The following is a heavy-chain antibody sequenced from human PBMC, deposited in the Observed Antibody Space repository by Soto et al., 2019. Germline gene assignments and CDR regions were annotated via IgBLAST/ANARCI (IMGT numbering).Heavy chain of an antibody. CDR3: ARDGIYDSSGYYYYGMDV. CDR1: GYTFTDYY. CDR2: IYPTTGGT. D-gene: IGHD3-22*01. J-gene: IGHJ6*02. Sequence: ASVKVSCKTSGYTFTDYYIHWVRQAPGQGLEWMGWIYPTTGGTNYAPKFQGWVTMTRDTSSSTAYMELSRLKSDDTAVYYCARDGIYDSSGYYYYGMDVWGQGTTVTVSS. V-gene: IGHV1-2*04.